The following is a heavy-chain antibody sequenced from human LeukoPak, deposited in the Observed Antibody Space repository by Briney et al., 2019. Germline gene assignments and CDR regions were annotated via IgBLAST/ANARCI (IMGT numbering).Heavy chain of an antibody. V-gene: IGHV4-30-2*01. CDR3: ARTRDFWNGYFDY. D-gene: IGHD3-3*01. CDR2: ILHSGST. J-gene: IGHJ4*02. Sequence: SETPSLTCDVSGGSITSGTYYWSWIRQPPGKGLEWIGYILHSGSTYQNPSLKSRVTISVDTSKSQFSLKLSSVTAADTAVYYCARTRDFWNGYFDYWGQGTLVTVSS. CDR1: GGSITSGTYY.